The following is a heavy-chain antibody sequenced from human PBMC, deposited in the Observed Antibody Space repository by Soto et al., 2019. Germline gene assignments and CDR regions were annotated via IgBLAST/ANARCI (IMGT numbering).Heavy chain of an antibody. Sequence: GASVKVSCKASGYTFTGYYMHWVRQAPGQGLEWMGWINPNNGNTNYAQKLQGRVTMTTDTSTSTAYMELRSLRSDDTAVYYCARARPYDYVWGSYRHFDYWGQGTLVTVSS. V-gene: IGHV1-18*04. CDR1: GYTFTGYY. CDR2: INPNNGNT. CDR3: ARARPYDYVWGSYRHFDY. J-gene: IGHJ4*02. D-gene: IGHD3-16*02.